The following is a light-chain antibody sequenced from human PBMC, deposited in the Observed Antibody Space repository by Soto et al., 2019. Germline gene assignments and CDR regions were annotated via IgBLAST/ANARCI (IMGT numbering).Light chain of an antibody. V-gene: IGLV2-14*03. CDR3: SSYTSSSTYV. CDR2: DVT. Sequence: QPALTQPASGFGSPGQSITISRTGNSNDVGGYNYVSWYQQHPGKAPKLMIYDVTNRPSGVSNRFSGSKSGYTASLTLSGLQAEDEADYYCSSYTSSSTYVFGTGTKVTVL. J-gene: IGLJ1*01. CDR1: SNDVGGYNY.